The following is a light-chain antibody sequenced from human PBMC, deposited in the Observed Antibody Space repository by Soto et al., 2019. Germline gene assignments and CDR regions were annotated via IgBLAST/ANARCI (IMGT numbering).Light chain of an antibody. Sequence: EIVIQKSPVTQSVSPGERATLSSRASQNVLSNLAWYQQKPGQSPRLLIYGASARATGIPDRFSGSGSGTDFTLTISRLEPEDFAVYSCQQYGSSPGTFGQGTRLEIK. J-gene: IGKJ5*01. V-gene: IGKV3-20*01. CDR3: QQYGSSPGT. CDR2: GAS. CDR1: QNVLSN.